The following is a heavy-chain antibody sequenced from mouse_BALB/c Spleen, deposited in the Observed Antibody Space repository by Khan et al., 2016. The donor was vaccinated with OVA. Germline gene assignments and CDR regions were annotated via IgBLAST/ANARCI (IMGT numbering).Heavy chain of an antibody. J-gene: IGHJ4*01. CDR1: GFSLTTYG. Sequence: QVQLKQSGPGLVAPSQSLSITCTVSGFSLTTYGVHWVRQPPGKGLEWLVVIWSDGITTYNSALKSRLSISKDNHKSQAFLKMNSRQTDDTAMYYCARGGVYAMDYWGQGTSVTVSS. CDR2: IWSDGIT. V-gene: IGHV2-6*02. CDR3: ARGGVYAMDY.